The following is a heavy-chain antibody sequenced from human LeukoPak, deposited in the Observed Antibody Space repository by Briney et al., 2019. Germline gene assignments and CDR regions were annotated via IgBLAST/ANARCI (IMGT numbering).Heavy chain of an antibody. V-gene: IGHV3-23*01. CDR1: GFTFSSYS. J-gene: IGHJ3*02. CDR3: AKDLQQPWGAFDI. CDR2: ISGSGGST. Sequence: GGSLRLSCAASGFTFSSYSMNWVRQAPGKGLEWVSAISGSGGSTYYADSVKGRFTISRDNSKNTLYLQMNSLRAEDTAVYYCAKDLQQPWGAFDIWGQGTMVTVSS. D-gene: IGHD6-13*01.